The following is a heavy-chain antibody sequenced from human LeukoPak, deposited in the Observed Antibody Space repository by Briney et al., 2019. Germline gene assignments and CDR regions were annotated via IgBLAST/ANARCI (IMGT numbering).Heavy chain of an antibody. Sequence: GGSLRLSCAASGFTFSSYWMSWVRQAPGKGLEWVANIKQDGSEKYYVGSVKGRFTISRDNAKNSLYLQMNSLRAEDTAVYYCARGGSYWERNYYYYYMDVWGKGTTVTVSS. J-gene: IGHJ6*03. D-gene: IGHD1-26*01. CDR2: IKQDGSEK. V-gene: IGHV3-7*01. CDR1: GFTFSSYW. CDR3: ARGGSYWERNYYYYYMDV.